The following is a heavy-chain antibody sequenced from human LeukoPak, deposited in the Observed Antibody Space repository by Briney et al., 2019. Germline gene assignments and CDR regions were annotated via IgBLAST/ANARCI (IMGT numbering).Heavy chain of an antibody. CDR1: GYIFTNYW. D-gene: IGHD6-6*01. Sequence: GESLTLSCTGFGYIFTNYWIGWVSQMPGKGLEWMGIIYPGDSDSIYSPSFQGQDTFSADKSISTAYLQWSSLKASDTAMYYCARHSSSSMGRVPPYYYYYMDVWGKGTTVTVSS. J-gene: IGHJ6*03. CDR3: ARHSSSSMGRVPPYYYYYMDV. CDR2: IYPGDSDS. V-gene: IGHV5-51*01.